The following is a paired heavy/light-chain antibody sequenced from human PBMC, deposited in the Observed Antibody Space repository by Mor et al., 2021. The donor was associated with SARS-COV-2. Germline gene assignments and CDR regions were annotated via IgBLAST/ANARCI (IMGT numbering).Heavy chain of an antibody. CDR2: IIPIFGTA. J-gene: IGHJ6*03. V-gene: IGHV1-69*01. D-gene: IGHD6-13*01. CDR1: GGTFSSYA. CDR3: ARWASSRYDGRRDYYYMDV. Sequence: QVQLVQSGAEVKKPGSSVKVSCKASGGTFSSYAISWVRQAPGQGLEWMGGIIPIFGTANYAQKFQGRVTITADESTSTAYMELSSLRSEDTAVYYCARWASSRYDGRRDYYYMDVWGKGTTVTVSS.
Light chain of an antibody. CDR3: QQYNNWPSFT. J-gene: IGKJ3*01. V-gene: IGKV3-15*01. CDR1: QSVSSN. CDR2: GAS. Sequence: EIVMTQSPATLSVSPGERATLSCRASQSVSSNLAWYQQKPGQAPRLLIYGASTRATGIPARFSGSGSGTEFTLTISSLQSEDFAVYYCQQYNNWPSFTFGPGTKVDIK.